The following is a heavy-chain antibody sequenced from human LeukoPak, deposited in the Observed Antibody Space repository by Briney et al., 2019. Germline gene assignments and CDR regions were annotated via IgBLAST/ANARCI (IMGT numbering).Heavy chain of an antibody. CDR1: GGSISSSSYY. V-gene: IGHV4-39*07. J-gene: IGHJ5*02. CDR2: IYYSGST. Sequence: SETLSLTCTVSGGSISSSSYYWGWIRQPPGKGLEWIGSIYYSGSTYYNPSLKSRVTMSVDTSRTQFSLKLSSVTAADTAVYYCARVSYDFWSGYPPGGNWFDPWGQGALVTVSS. D-gene: IGHD3-3*01. CDR3: ARVSYDFWSGYPPGGNWFDP.